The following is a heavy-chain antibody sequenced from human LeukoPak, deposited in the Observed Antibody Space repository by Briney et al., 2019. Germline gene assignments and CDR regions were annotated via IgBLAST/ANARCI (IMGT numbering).Heavy chain of an antibody. J-gene: IGHJ4*02. CDR2: VWYDGSNK. V-gene: IGHV3-33*08. CDR3: ARDPKYSNSWFFDY. D-gene: IGHD6-13*01. Sequence: GGSLRLSCAASGFTFSSYAMSWVRQAPGKGLEWVAVVWYDGSNKHYADSVKGRFTISRDNSNNTLYLQMNSLRAEDTAVYYCARDPKYSNSWFFDYWGQGTLVTVSS. CDR1: GFTFSSYA.